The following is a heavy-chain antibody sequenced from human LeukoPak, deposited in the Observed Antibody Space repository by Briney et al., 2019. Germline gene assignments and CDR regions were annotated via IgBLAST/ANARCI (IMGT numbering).Heavy chain of an antibody. CDR3: GRVMKVGGPTAEFDY. D-gene: IGHD4-11*01. V-gene: IGHV1-69*13. CDR1: GATFSSYA. Sequence: SVKVSCTASGATFSSYAISWVRQPPGPGLEWKGGIIPIIGTANYAQKLKGRVRITADESTSTAYMELSSLRSEDTAVYYCGRVMKVGGPTAEFDYWGQGTLVSVSS. CDR2: IIPIIGTA. J-gene: IGHJ4*02.